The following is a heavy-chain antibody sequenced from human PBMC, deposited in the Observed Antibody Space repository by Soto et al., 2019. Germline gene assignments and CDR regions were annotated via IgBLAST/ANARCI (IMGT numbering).Heavy chain of an antibody. CDR1: GFTFISFW. V-gene: IGHV3-74*01. D-gene: IGHD4-17*01. CDR3: TRHGSGDYFLFDP. Sequence: PGGSLRVSCAASGFTFISFWMHWGRQAPGKGLVWVSRASPDGTSTSYADSVKGRFTISRDNAKNTLYMQMNSLRAEDTAVYYCTRHGSGDYFLFDPWGQGTLVTVSS. CDR2: ASPDGTST. J-gene: IGHJ5*02.